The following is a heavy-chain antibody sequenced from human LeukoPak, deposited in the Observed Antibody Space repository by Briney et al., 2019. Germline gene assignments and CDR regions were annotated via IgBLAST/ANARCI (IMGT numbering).Heavy chain of an antibody. CDR3: ARDRVPRTAFDI. CDR2: IIPIFGTA. D-gene: IGHD3-10*01. CDR1: GYTFTGYY. J-gene: IGHJ3*02. V-gene: IGHV1-69*05. Sequence: ASVKVSCKASGYTFTGYYMHWVRQAPGQGLEWMGRIIPIFGTANYAQKFQGRVTITTDESTSTAYMELSSLRSEDTAVYYCARDRVPRTAFDIWGQGTMVTVSS.